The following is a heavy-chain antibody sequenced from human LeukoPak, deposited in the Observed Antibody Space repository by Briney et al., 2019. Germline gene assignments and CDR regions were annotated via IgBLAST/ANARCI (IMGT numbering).Heavy chain of an antibody. CDR1: GYTFTCYG. CDR2: ISAYNGNT. D-gene: IGHD2-2*01. CDR3: ARDRPVGYCSSTSCYAILNFDY. J-gene: IGHJ4*02. V-gene: IGHV1-18*01. Sequence: ASVKVSCKASGYTFTCYGISWVRQAPGQGLEWMGWISAYNGNTNYAQKLQGRVTMTTDTSTSTAYMELRSLRSDDTAVYYCARDRPVGYCSSTSCYAILNFDYWGQGTLVTVSS.